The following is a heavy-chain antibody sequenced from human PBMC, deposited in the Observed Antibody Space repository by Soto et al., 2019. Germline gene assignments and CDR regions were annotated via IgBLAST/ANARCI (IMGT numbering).Heavy chain of an antibody. V-gene: IGHV4-31*03. CDR1: GGSISSGGYY. J-gene: IGHJ6*02. D-gene: IGHD2-15*01. CDR2: IYYSGST. Sequence: PSETLSLTCTVSGGSISSGGYYWSWIRQHPGKGLEWIGYIYYSGSTYYNPSLKSRVTISVDTSKNQFSLKLSSVTAADTAVYYCARVNSILGYYYYYGMDVWGQGTTVTVSS. CDR3: ARVNSILGYYYYYGMDV.